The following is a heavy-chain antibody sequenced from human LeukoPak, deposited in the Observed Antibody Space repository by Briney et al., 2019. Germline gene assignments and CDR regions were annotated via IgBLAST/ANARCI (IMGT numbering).Heavy chain of an antibody. J-gene: IGHJ5*02. D-gene: IGHD1-14*01. CDR1: GFTFSSYG. CDR3: ARSGLANPGS. CDR2: ISGSGGTA. V-gene: IGHV3-23*01. Sequence: GGTLRLSCAASGFTFSSYGMSWVRQAPGKGLEWVSAISGSGGTAYYADSVKGRFTISRDNSKNTLYLQMNSLRAEDTAVYYCARSGLANPGSWGQGTLVTVSS.